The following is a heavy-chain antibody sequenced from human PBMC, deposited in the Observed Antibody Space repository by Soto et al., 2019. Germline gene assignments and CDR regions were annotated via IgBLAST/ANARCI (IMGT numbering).Heavy chain of an antibody. J-gene: IGHJ6*02. D-gene: IGHD2-8*01. CDR3: AKDTLYPVVYYFYYGLDV. Sequence: HPGGSLRLSCAASGFVFADYGVHWVRQAPGKGLEWVAVISFDGTNKFYADSVKGRFTISRDNSNNTLYLQMSSLRTEDTAVYYCAKDTLYPVVYYFYYGLDVWAKGPRSPSP. V-gene: IGHV3-30*18. CDR2: ISFDGTNK. CDR1: GFVFADYG.